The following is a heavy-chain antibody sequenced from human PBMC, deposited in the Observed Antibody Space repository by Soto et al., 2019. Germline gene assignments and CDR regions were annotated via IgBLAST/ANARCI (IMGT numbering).Heavy chain of an antibody. V-gene: IGHV4-4*07. J-gene: IGHJ5*02. Sequence: SETLSLTCSVSGGTISGYYWTWIRQPAGKGLEWIGRIYSSGNTKYNPSLQSRVTMSLDTSNNQFSLRLTSVTAADTAVYYCARGQRFSDWFDPWGQGTLVTFSS. CDR2: IYSSGNT. D-gene: IGHD3-3*01. CDR3: ARGQRFSDWFDP. CDR1: GGTISGYY.